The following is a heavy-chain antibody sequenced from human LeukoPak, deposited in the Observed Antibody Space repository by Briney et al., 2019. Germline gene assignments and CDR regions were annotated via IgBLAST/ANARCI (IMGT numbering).Heavy chain of an antibody. V-gene: IGHV3-23*01. Sequence: GGSLRLSCAASGFTFSSYAMSWVRQAPGKGLEWVSGISASGGSTYYADSVKGRFTISRDNSKNTLYLQMNSLRAEDTAVYYCAKDRGYGGSYLFYFDYWGQGTLVTVSS. D-gene: IGHD1-26*01. CDR2: ISASGGST. J-gene: IGHJ4*02. CDR1: GFTFSSYA. CDR3: AKDRGYGGSYLFYFDY.